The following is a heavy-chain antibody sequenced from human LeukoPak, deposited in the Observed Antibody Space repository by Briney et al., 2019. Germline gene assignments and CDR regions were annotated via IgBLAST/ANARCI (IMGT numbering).Heavy chain of an antibody. V-gene: IGHV1-69*13. CDR3: ARGRTTFFGVVIISDYFDY. J-gene: IGHJ4*02. CDR2: IIPIFGTA. CDR1: GGTFSSYA. D-gene: IGHD3-3*01. Sequence: ASVKVSCXASGGTFSSYAISWVRPAPGQGLEWMGGIIPIFGTANYAQKFQGRVTITADESTSTAYMELSSLRSEDTAVYYCARGRTTFFGVVIISDYFDYWGQGTLVTVSS.